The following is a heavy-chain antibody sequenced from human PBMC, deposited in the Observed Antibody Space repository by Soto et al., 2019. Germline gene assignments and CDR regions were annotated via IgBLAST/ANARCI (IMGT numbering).Heavy chain of an antibody. CDR1: GYTFTGYY. D-gene: IGHD3-22*01. Sequence: ASVKVSCKTSGYTFTGYYMHWVLQAPGQGLEWMGWINPHSGGANYAQNFQGRVTLTRDASINTAYMDLTRLTSGDAAVYYCARSSTYNFDSSGYYDYWGQGTLVTVSS. CDR2: INPHSGGA. J-gene: IGHJ4*02. V-gene: IGHV1-2*02. CDR3: ARSSTYNFDSSGYYDY.